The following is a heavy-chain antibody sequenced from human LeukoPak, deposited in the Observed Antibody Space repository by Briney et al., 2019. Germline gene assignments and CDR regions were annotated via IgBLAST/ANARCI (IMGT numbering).Heavy chain of an antibody. D-gene: IGHD6-6*01. CDR1: GFTFSSYS. Sequence: TGGSLRLSCAASGFTFSSYSMDWVRQAPGKGLEWVSSISSSSSYIYYADSVKGRFTISRDNAKNSLYLQMNSLRAEDTAVYYCARDIDDSSSSGLSWFDPWGQGTLVTVSS. V-gene: IGHV3-21*01. CDR3: ARDIDDSSSSGLSWFDP. J-gene: IGHJ5*02. CDR2: ISSSSSYI.